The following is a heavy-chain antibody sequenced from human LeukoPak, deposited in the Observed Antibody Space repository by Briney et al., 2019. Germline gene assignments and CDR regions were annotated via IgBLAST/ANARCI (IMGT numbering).Heavy chain of an antibody. Sequence: ASVKVSCKASGYTFSNSGVSWLRQAPGQGLEWMGWISAYNGNTNYALKFQDRVAMTTDTSTNTAYMELRSLRSDDTAVYYCAKSIKVALSGAYFDPWCQGTLVTVSS. D-gene: IGHD6-19*01. CDR1: GYTFSNSG. CDR2: ISAYNGNT. V-gene: IGHV1-18*01. CDR3: AKSIKVALSGAYFDP. J-gene: IGHJ5*02.